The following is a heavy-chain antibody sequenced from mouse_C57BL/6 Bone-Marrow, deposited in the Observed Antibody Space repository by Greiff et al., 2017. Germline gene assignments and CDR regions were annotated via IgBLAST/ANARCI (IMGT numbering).Heavy chain of an antibody. V-gene: IGHV1-55*01. CDR2: IYPGSGST. CDR3: ARLYDGYYPCAY. D-gene: IGHD2-3*01. J-gene: IGHJ3*01. Sequence: QVQLQQPGAELVKPGASVKMSCKASGYTFTSYWITWVKQRPGQGLEWIGDIYPGSGSTNYNEKFKSKATMTVDTSSSTAYMQLSSLTSEDSAVXDGARLYDGYYPCAYWGQGTLGTVSA. CDR1: GYTFTSYW.